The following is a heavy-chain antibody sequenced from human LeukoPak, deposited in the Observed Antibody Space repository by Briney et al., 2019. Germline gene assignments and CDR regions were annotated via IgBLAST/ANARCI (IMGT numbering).Heavy chain of an antibody. CDR1: GFTFSSYW. D-gene: IGHD2-2*01. Sequence: GGSLRLSCAASGFTFSSYWMSWVRQAPGKGLEWVSVIYSDGSTYYADSVKGRFTFSRDNSKNTLYLQMDSLRAEDTAVYYCASFIVVIPVAMRGDAFDIWGQGTVVTVSS. CDR3: ASFIVVIPVAMRGDAFDI. J-gene: IGHJ3*02. V-gene: IGHV3-53*01. CDR2: IYSDGST.